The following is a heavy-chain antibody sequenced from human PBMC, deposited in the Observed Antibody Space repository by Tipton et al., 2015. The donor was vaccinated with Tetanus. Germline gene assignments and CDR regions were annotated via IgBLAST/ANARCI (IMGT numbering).Heavy chain of an antibody. CDR2: ISGSGGST. D-gene: IGHD5-12*01. CDR1: GFTFSSYA. V-gene: IGHV3-23*01. J-gene: IGHJ4*02. Sequence: AASGFTFSSYAMSWVRQAPGKGLEWVSAISGSGGSTYYADSVKGRVTISRDNSKNTLYLQMNSLRAEDTAVYYCAKDLDDSGYEPFDYWGQGTLVTVSS. CDR3: AKDLDDSGYEPFDY.